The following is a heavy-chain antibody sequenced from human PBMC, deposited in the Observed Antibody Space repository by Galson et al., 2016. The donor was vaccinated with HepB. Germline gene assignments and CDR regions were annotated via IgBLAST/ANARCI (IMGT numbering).Heavy chain of an antibody. V-gene: IGHV3-21*01. D-gene: IGHD3-9*01. CDR3: ARDLRGLVRFFDWSAHFDY. Sequence: SLRLSCAASGLTFSTSSMNWVRQAPGKGLEWVASISGTSIYIYYADSVKGRFTISRDNAENSVFLQMNSLRAEDTAVYYCARDLRGLVRFFDWSAHFDYWGQGTLVTVPS. J-gene: IGHJ4*02. CDR1: GLTFSTSS. CDR2: ISGTSIYI.